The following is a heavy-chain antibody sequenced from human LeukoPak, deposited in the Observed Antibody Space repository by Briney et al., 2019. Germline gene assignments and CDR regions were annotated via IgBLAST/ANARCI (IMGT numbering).Heavy chain of an antibody. V-gene: IGHV1-69*01. D-gene: IGHD5-18*01. Sequence: SVKVSCKASGGTFSSYAISWVRQAPGQGLEWMGGIIPIFGTANYAQKFQGRVTITADESTSTAYMELSSLRSEDTAVYYCARGVLGDRLGDTAMVTYFDYWGQGTLVTVSS. CDR3: ARGVLGDRLGDTAMVTYFDY. CDR2: IIPIFGTA. CDR1: GGTFSSYA. J-gene: IGHJ4*02.